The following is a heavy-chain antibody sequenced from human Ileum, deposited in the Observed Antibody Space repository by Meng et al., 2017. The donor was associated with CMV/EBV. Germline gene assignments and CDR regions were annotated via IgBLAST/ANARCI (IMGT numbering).Heavy chain of an antibody. CDR2: IYWNDNK. D-gene: IGHD3-3*01. V-gene: IGHV2-5*01. J-gene: IGHJ1*01. CDR3: AHTPYPYYEAA. CDR1: GFSLSAGQVA. Sequence: SGPTLVKPTQTLTLTCTFSGFSLSAGQVAVTWIRQPPGKALEWLALIYWNDNKLYSPSLKGRLTITKDTSKNQVVLRLTNVDPVDTATYYCAHTPYPYYEAAWGQGTLVTVSS.